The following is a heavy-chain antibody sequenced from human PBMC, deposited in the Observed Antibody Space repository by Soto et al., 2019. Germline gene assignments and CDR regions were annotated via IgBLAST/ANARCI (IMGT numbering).Heavy chain of an antibody. V-gene: IGHV4-4*07. D-gene: IGHD3-10*01. CDR2: VYSSGTT. Sequence: SETLSLTCSVSGGSINSYWWSWIRQPAGKGLEWIGRVYSSGTTDYNPSLNSRATLSVETSKNQFSLKLSSVTAADTAVYYCARDIGSYAYGEGYWGPGIQLTVST. J-gene: IGHJ4*02. CDR1: GGSINSYW. CDR3: ARDIGSYAYGEGY.